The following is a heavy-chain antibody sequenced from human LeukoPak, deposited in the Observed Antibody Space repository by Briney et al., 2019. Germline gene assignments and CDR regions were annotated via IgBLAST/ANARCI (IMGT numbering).Heavy chain of an antibody. CDR3: AKVPTSSSWYYFDY. D-gene: IGHD6-13*01. CDR2: ISYDGSNK. Sequence: GRSLRLSCAASGFTFSSYGMHWVRQAPGKGLEWVAVISYDGSNKYYADSVKGRFTISRDNSKNTLYLQMNSLRAEDTAVYYCAKVPTSSSWYYFDYWGHGTLVTVSS. CDR1: GFTFSSYG. J-gene: IGHJ4*01. V-gene: IGHV3-30*18.